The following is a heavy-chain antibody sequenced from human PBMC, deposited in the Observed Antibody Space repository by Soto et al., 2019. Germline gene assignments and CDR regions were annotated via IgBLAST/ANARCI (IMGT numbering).Heavy chain of an antibody. J-gene: IGHJ5*02. V-gene: IGHV5-10-1*01. D-gene: IGHD1-26*01. CDR2: IDPSDSYT. CDR1: GYSCTSYW. Sequence: GEPMKISCRGSGYSCTSYWISWVRQMPGKGLEWVGRIDPSDSYTNYSPSFQGHVTISADKSISTAYLQWSSLKASDTAMYYCARKGGSYNIGDDPWGQGTLVTVSS. CDR3: ARKGGSYNIGDDP.